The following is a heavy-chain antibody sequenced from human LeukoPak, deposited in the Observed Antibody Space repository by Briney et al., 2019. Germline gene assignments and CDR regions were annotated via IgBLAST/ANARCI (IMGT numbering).Heavy chain of an antibody. J-gene: IGHJ4*02. CDR2: ISYSGST. D-gene: IGHD3-16*02. Sequence: SETLSLTCTVSGGSISSYYWSWIRQPPGKGLEWIGYISYSGSTNYNPSLKSRVTISVDTSKNQFSLKLSSVTAADTAVYYCARYIWGSYPAFEDYWGQGTLVTVSS. V-gene: IGHV4-59*01. CDR3: ARYIWGSYPAFEDY. CDR1: GGSISSYY.